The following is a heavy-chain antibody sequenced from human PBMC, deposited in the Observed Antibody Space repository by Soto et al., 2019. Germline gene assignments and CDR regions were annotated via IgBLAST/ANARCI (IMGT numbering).Heavy chain of an antibody. Sequence: PGGSLRLSCAASGFTFSSYSMNWVRQAPGKGLEWVSYISSSSSTIYYADSVKGRFTISRDNAKNSLYLQMNSLRDEDTAVYYCARGWGYYDYVWGSYRHDAFDIWGQGTMVTVSS. CDR1: GFTFSSYS. D-gene: IGHD3-16*02. V-gene: IGHV3-48*02. CDR2: ISSSSSTI. J-gene: IGHJ3*02. CDR3: ARGWGYYDYVWGSYRHDAFDI.